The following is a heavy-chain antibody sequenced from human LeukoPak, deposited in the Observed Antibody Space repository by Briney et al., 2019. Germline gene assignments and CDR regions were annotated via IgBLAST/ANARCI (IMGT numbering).Heavy chain of an antibody. CDR3: ARDDRYSGTGALDI. Sequence: SETLSLTCTVSGGSISSYYWSWIRQPPGKGLEWIGYIYHSGTTYYNPSLKSRVTISVDRSKNQFSLRLSSVTAADTAVYYCARDDRYSGTGALDIWGQGTMVTVSS. D-gene: IGHD2-8*02. J-gene: IGHJ3*02. CDR2: IYHSGTT. V-gene: IGHV4-59*12. CDR1: GGSISSYY.